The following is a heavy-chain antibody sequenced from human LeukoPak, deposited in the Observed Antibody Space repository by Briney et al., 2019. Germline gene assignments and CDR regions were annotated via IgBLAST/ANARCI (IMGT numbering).Heavy chain of an antibody. V-gene: IGHV3-20*01. CDR3: ARDHDYDSGSYPLDY. J-gene: IGHJ4*02. CDR1: GGSISSNNW. D-gene: IGHD3-10*01. CDR2: INWNGGST. Sequence: ETLSLTCAVSGGSISSNNWWSWVRQAPGKGLEWVSGINWNGGSTAYADSVKGRFTISRDNAKNSLYLQMNSLRAEDTALYHCARDHDYDSGSYPLDYWGQGTLVTVSS.